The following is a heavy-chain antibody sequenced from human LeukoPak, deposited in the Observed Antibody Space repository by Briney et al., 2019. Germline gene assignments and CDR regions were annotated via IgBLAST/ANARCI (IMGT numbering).Heavy chain of an antibody. CDR1: GFTFSHAW. D-gene: IGHD2-15*01. V-gene: IGHV3-15*01. CDR3: TTIRGFCSGRSCLGY. CDR2: IKSKTDGGTT. Sequence: PGGSLRLSCAVSGFTFSHAWMSWVRQAPGKGLEWVGRIKSKTDGGTTDYAAPVEGRFTISRDDSKNTLYLQMNSLKSEDTAVYYCTTIRGFCSGRSCLGYWGQGTLVTVSS. J-gene: IGHJ4*02.